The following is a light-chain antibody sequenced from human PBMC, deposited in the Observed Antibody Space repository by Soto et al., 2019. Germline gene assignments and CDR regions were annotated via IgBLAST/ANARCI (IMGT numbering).Light chain of an antibody. CDR2: DVR. Sequence: QSVLTQPASVSASPGQSITITCTGTSSDVGGYNYVSWYQQHPGNAPKLMIYDVRNRPSGVSERFSGSKSGNTDSLTSAGIQAEDEADYCSSYTRSSTHVFGTGTKLTVL. CDR1: SSDVGGYNY. V-gene: IGLV2-14*01. CDR3: SSYTRSSTHV. J-gene: IGLJ1*01.